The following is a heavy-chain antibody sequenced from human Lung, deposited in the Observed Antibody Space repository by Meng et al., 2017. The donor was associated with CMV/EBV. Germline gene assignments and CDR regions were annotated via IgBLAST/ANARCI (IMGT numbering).Heavy chain of an antibody. D-gene: IGHD1-7*01. CDR1: GGSFSGSY. J-gene: IGHJ5*01. V-gene: IGHV4-34*01. CDR3: ARLTGTVYVHWFDS. CDR2: IDDTGRT. Sequence: SQTLSLTCAVNGGSFSGSYWHWIRQPPGMSLEWIGEIDDTGRTKYSPSLNSRVTMLFDTSKKQFSLKLSSVTAADTAVYYCARLTGTVYVHWFDSWGQGTLVTVSS.